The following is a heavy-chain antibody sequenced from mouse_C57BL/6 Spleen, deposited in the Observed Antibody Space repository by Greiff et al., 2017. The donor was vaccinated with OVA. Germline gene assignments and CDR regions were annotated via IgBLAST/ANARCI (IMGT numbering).Heavy chain of an antibody. V-gene: IGHV14-3*01. J-gene: IGHJ1*03. D-gene: IGHD2-5*01. CDR3: ARSHYSNYPWYFDV. CDR2: IDPANGNT. Sequence: EVQRVESVAELVRPGASVKLSCTASGFNIKNTYMRWVKQRPEQGLEWIGRIDPANGNTKYAPKFQGKATITADTSSNTAYLQLSSLTSEDTAIYYCARSHYSNYPWYFDVWGTGTTVTVSS. CDR1: GFNIKNTY.